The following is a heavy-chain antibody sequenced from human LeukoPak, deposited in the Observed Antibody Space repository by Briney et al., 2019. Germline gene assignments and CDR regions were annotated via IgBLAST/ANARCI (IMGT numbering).Heavy chain of an antibody. J-gene: IGHJ3*02. V-gene: IGHV3-15*01. CDR1: GFTFSNAW. D-gene: IGHD2-2*02. CDR2: IKSKTDGGTT. CDR3: TRWPTCSSTSCYTQFWDAFDI. Sequence: PGGSLRLSCAASGFTFSNAWMSWVRQAPGKGLEWVGRIKSKTDGGTTDYAAPVKGRFTISRDDSKNTLYLQMNSLKTEDTAVYYCTRWPTCSSTSCYTQFWDAFDIWGQGTMVTVSS.